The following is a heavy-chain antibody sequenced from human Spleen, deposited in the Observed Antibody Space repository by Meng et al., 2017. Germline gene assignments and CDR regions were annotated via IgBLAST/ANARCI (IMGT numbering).Heavy chain of an antibody. CDR1: GFTFSNYS. D-gene: IGHD2-15*01. J-gene: IGHJ4*02. CDR3: ARFETVGVATGDY. CDR2: ISSDSRYI. V-gene: IGHV3-21*06. Sequence: EVQLVESGGGLVTPGGSLRSSCAASGFTFSNYSMNWVRQAPGKGLEWVSSISSDSRYIFYADSVKGRFTISRDNAKNSLYLQMNSLSPEDTAVFYCARFETVGVATGDYWGQGTLVTVSS.